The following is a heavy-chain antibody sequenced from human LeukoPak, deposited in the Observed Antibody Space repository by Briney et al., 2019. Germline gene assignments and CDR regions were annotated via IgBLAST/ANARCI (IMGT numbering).Heavy chain of an antibody. Sequence: QPGGSLRLSCAASGFTFSSCGMHWVRQAPGKGLEWVAVISYDGSNKYYADSVKGRFTISRDNSKNTLYLQMNSLRAEDTAVYYCAKGGRDYVWGSYRYTWGTIDYWGQGTLVTVSS. CDR3: AKGGRDYVWGSYRYTWGTIDY. CDR2: ISYDGSNK. V-gene: IGHV3-30*18. CDR1: GFTFSSCG. D-gene: IGHD3-16*02. J-gene: IGHJ4*02.